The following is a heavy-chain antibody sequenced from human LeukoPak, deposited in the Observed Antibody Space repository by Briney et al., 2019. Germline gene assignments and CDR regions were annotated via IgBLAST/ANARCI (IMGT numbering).Heavy chain of an antibody. J-gene: IGHJ4*02. CDR3: AKVGDSWDFDY. Sequence: GGSLRLSCAASGFTFSNYVMQWVRQAPGKGLEWVALIAHDGSNKYYADSVKGRFTVSRDNSNNTLYLHMNSLRAEDTALYYCAKVGDSWDFDYWGQGTLVTVSS. CDR1: GFTFSNYV. CDR2: IAHDGSNK. D-gene: IGHD2-15*01. V-gene: IGHV3-30*18.